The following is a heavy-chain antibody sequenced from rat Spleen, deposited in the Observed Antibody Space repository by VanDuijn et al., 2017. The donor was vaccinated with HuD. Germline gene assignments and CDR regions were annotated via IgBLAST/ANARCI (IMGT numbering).Heavy chain of an antibody. J-gene: IGHJ2*01. CDR3: ARANRDSYAHFDY. CDR2: IGCHGGT. D-gene: IGHD1-12*01. CDR1: GLSLTSNS. Sequence: QVQLKESGPGLVQPSQTLSLTCTVSGLSLTSNSVSWIRQPPGKGLEWMGVIGCHGGTDYNSAIKSRLSISRDTSKSQLFLKMNSLQTEDTATYYCARANRDSYAHFDYWGQGVMVTVSS. V-gene: IGHV2-47*01.